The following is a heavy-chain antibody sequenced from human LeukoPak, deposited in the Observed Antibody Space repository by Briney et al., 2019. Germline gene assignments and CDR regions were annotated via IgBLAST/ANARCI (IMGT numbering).Heavy chain of an antibody. CDR3: ARAPTGTGGWNWFDP. J-gene: IGHJ5*02. CDR1: GGSISSYY. Sequence: SETLSLTCTVSGGSISSYYWSWSRQPAGKGLELIGRIYTSGTTNYNPSLKSRVTMSVDTSKNQFSLKLSSVTAADTAVYYCARAPTGTGGWNWFDPWGQGTLVTVSS. CDR2: IYTSGTT. D-gene: IGHD1-1*01. V-gene: IGHV4-4*07.